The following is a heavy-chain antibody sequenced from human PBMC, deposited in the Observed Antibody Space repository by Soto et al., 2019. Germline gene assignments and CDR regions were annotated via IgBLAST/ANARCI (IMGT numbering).Heavy chain of an antibody. V-gene: IGHV4-31*03. CDR1: GGSITSGNYY. J-gene: IGHJ5*02. CDR2: IYSSGNS. D-gene: IGHD3-10*01. Sequence: QVQLQESGPGLVKPSQTLSLTCTVSGGSITSGNYYWSWVRQHQGKGLEWIAYIYSSGNSYFNPSLKSRLTISIDTSKNKFSLRLTSVTAADTAVYFCARVPFDYYGSGRFDTWGQGTLVTVSS. CDR3: ARVPFDYYGSGRFDT.